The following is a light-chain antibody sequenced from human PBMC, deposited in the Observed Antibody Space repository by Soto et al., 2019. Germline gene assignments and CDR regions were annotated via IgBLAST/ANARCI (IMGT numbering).Light chain of an antibody. CDR3: CSYAGSYTDV. CDR1: SSDVGNYNY. Sequence: QSALTQPRSVSGSPGQSVTISCTGTSSDVGNYNYVSWFQQHPGKAPKLMIYDVTKRPSGVPDRFSGSKSGNTASLTISGLRAEDEADYYCCSYAGSYTDVFGTGTKLTVL. J-gene: IGLJ1*01. CDR2: DVT. V-gene: IGLV2-11*01.